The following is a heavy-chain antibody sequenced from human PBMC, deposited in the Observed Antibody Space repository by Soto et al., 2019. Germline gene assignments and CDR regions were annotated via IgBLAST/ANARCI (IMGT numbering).Heavy chain of an antibody. V-gene: IGHV4-39*01. Sequence: QLQLQESGPGLVKPSETLSLTCTVSGGSISSSSYYWGWIRQPPGKGLEWIGSIYYSGSTYYNPSLKSRVTISVDTSKNQFSLKLSSVTAADTAVYYCARLVVPAATFDYWGQGTLVTVSS. CDR2: IYYSGST. CDR3: ARLVVPAATFDY. CDR1: GGSISSSSYY. J-gene: IGHJ4*02. D-gene: IGHD2-2*01.